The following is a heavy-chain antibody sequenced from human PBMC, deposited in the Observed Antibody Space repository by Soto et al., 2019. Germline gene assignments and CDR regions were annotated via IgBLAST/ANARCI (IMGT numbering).Heavy chain of an antibody. CDR2: ISGSGGST. J-gene: IGHJ4*02. V-gene: IGHV3-23*01. D-gene: IGHD6-6*01. CDR1: GFTFRSYA. Sequence: GGSLRLSCAASGFTFRSYAMSWVRQDPGKGLEWVSAISGSGGSTYYADSVKGRFTISRDNSKNTLYLQMNSLRAEDTAVYYCAKRGVIAARPPYYFDYWGQGTLVTVSS. CDR3: AKRGVIAARPPYYFDY.